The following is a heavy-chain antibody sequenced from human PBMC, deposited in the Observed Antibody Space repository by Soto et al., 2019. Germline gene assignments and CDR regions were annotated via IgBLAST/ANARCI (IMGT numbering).Heavy chain of an antibody. CDR2: ISYDGSNT. D-gene: IGHD3-10*01. CDR3: ASGEGSHSYYGVAV. V-gene: IGHV3-30-3*01. J-gene: IGHJ6*02. Sequence: QVQLVESGGGVVQPGTSLRLSCVASGFTFSHFAMQWVRQAPGKGLEWVAVISYDGSNTYYADSVKGPFTISRDISKNTLYLQMNSLRPEDTAVYYCASGEGSHSYYGVAVWGQGSTVTVSS. CDR1: GFTFSHFA.